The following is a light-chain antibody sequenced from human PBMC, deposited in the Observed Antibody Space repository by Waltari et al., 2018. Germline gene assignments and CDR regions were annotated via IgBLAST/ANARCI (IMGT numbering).Light chain of an antibody. CDR1: SSNIGGNT. CDR3: AAWDDSMNGPA. J-gene: IGLJ2*01. Sequence: QSVLTQPPSASGTPGQRVTISCSGSSSNIGGNTVTRYQQLPGTAPKLLIYSNNQRPSGVPDRFSGSKSGTIASLAISGLQSEDGGEFYCAAWDDSMNGPAFGGGTKLTVL. V-gene: IGLV1-44*01. CDR2: SNN.